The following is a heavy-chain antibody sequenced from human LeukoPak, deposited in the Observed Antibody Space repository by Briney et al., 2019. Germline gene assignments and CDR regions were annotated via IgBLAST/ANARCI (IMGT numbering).Heavy chain of an antibody. D-gene: IGHD1-1*01. Sequence: PGGSLRLSCVDSEFTFSNHGMNWVRQAPGMGLEWVSGVGPSGINTYYADSVKGRFTISRDNSKNTVYLQMNSLRAEDTAVYYCAKDGISWYYHMDVWGKGTTVTISS. V-gene: IGHV3-23*01. CDR2: VGPSGINT. CDR1: EFTFSNHG. CDR3: AKDGISWYYHMDV. J-gene: IGHJ6*03.